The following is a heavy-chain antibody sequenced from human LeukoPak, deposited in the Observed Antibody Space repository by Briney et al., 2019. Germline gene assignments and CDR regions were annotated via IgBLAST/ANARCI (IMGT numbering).Heavy chain of an antibody. CDR3: SRGWLQQGFDY. CDR1: GDSVSTNNAG. D-gene: IGHD5-24*01. J-gene: IGHJ4*02. CDR2: TYYSSNWYN. V-gene: IGHV6-1*01. Sequence: SQTLSLTCAISGDSVSTNNAGWNWIRQSPSRGLEWLGRTYYSSNWYNDYAVSVKSRITINPDASKNQFSLQLNSVTPEDTAVYHCSRGWLQQGFDYWGQGTLVTVSS.